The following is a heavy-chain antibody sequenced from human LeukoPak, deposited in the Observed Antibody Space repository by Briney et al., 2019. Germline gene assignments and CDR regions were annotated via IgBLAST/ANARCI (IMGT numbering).Heavy chain of an antibody. D-gene: IGHD6-19*01. V-gene: IGHV3-7*01. J-gene: IGHJ4*02. CDR1: GFTFSSYW. CDR2: IKQDGSEK. CDR3: ASHSGWYITPHVY. Sequence: GGSLRLSCAASGFTFSSYWMSWVRQAPGKGLEWVANIKQDGSEKYYVDSVKGRFTISRDNAKNSLYLQMNSLRAEDTAVYYCASHSGWYITPHVYWGQGTLVTVSS.